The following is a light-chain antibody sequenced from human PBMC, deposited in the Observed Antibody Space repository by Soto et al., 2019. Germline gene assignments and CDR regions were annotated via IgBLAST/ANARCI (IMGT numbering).Light chain of an antibody. CDR2: RNN. V-gene: IGLV1-47*01. CDR1: SSNIGSNY. Sequence: QSVLTQPPSASGTPGQRGTISCSGSSSNIGSNYVYWYQQLPGTAPKLLIYRNNQRPSGVPDRFSGSKSGTSASLAISGLRSEDEADCYCAAWDDSLSGLYVFGTGTKLTVL. CDR3: AAWDDSLSGLYV. J-gene: IGLJ1*01.